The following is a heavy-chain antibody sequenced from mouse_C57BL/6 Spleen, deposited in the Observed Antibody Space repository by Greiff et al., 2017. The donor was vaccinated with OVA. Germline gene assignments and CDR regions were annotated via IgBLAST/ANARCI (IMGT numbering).Heavy chain of an antibody. V-gene: IGHV1-82*01. CDR1: GYAFSSSW. CDR2: FYPGDGDT. Sequence: QVQLQQSGPELVKPGASVKISCKASGYAFSSSWMNWVKQRPGTGLEWIGRFYPGDGDTTYNGKFKGKATLTADKSSSTAYRQLSSVTSGDAAVYCCARGDYDWFAYGGQGTLVTGSA. J-gene: IGHJ3*01. CDR3: ARGDYDWFAY. D-gene: IGHD2-4*01.